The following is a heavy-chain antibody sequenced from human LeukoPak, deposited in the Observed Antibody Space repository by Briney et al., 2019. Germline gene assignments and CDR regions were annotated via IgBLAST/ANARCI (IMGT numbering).Heavy chain of an antibody. J-gene: IGHJ4*02. V-gene: IGHV4-59*01. CDR3: AREGGFSYGTPIDY. CDR1: GGSISSYY. Sequence: TSETLSLTCTVSGGSISSYYWSWIRQPPGKGLEWIGYIYYGRSTNYNPSLTSRVTISIDTSKNQFSLKLSSVTAADTAVYYCAREGGFSYGTPIDYWGQGTLVTVSS. CDR2: IYYGRST. D-gene: IGHD5-18*01.